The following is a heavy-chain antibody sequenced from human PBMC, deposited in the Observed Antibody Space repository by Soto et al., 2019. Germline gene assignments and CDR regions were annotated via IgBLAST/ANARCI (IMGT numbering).Heavy chain of an antibody. V-gene: IGHV4-59*13. Sequence: KSSETLSLTCTVSGASMSDYYGTWIRQPPGRGLEWIGFMHSSGNANYSSSLKGRATISVGTYNNQFSLILTSVTAADTAVYYCVRSGHTFGGVIWGQGTLVTVSS. CDR3: VRSGHTFGGVI. D-gene: IGHD3-16*01. CDR2: MHSSGNA. J-gene: IGHJ4*02. CDR1: GASMSDYY.